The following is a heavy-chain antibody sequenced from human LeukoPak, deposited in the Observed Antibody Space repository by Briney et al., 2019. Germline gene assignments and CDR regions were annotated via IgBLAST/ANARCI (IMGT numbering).Heavy chain of an antibody. CDR1: GYTFTSYD. CDR3: ARGRCSSTSCYQDAFDI. V-gene: IGHV1-8*01. D-gene: IGHD2-2*01. CDR2: MNPNSGNT. J-gene: IGHJ3*02. Sequence: ASVKVSCKASGYTFTSYDINWVRQATGQGLEWMGWMNPNSGNTGYAQKFQGRVTMTRNTSISRAYMELSSLRSEDTAVYYCARGRCSSTSCYQDAFDIWGQGTMVTVSS.